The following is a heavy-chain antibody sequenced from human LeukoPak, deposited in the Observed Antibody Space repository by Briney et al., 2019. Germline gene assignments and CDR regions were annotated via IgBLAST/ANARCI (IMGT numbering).Heavy chain of an antibody. D-gene: IGHD6-19*01. Sequence: PSETLSLTCTVSGGSISSSSYYWGWIRQPPGEGLEWIGSIYYSGSTYYNPSLKSRVTISVDTSKNQFSLKLSSVTAADTAVYYCARQPYSSGWYPNWFDPWGQGTLVTVSS. CDR3: ARQPYSSGWYPNWFDP. CDR2: IYYSGST. V-gene: IGHV4-39*01. CDR1: GGSISSSSYY. J-gene: IGHJ5*02.